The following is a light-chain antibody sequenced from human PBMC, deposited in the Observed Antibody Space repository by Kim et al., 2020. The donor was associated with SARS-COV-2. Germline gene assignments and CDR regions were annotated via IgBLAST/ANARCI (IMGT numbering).Light chain of an antibody. CDR1: ISSTS. Sequence: PGEQAAPSSRASISSTSLAWYQQKPGQAPSLLIYGASTRATAIPDRFTGSGSGTDFTLSISRLEPEDSAVYYCQQYADSPITFGQGTRLEIK. V-gene: IGKV3-20*01. CDR3: QQYADSPIT. J-gene: IGKJ5*01. CDR2: GAS.